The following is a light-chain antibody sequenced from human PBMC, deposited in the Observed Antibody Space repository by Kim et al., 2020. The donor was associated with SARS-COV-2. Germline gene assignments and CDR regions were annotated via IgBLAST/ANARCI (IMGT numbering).Light chain of an antibody. CDR2: GAS. Sequence: SLSPGERAPPPCRASQSVSSNLAWYQQKPGQAPRLLIYGASTRATGIPARFSGSGSGTEFTLTISSLQSEDFAVYYCQQYNNWPYTFGQGTKLEI. J-gene: IGKJ2*01. CDR1: QSVSSN. CDR3: QQYNNWPYT. V-gene: IGKV3-15*01.